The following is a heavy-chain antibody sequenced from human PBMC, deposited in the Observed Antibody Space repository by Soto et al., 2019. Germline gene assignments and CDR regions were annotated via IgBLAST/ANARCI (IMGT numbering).Heavy chain of an antibody. CDR3: ARGIYYDFWSGSPDAYYYYGMDV. V-gene: IGHV1-69*13. CDR2: IIPIFGTA. D-gene: IGHD3-3*01. Sequence: SVKVSCKASGGTFSSYAISLVRQAPGQGLEWMGGIIPIFGTANYAQKFQGRVTITADESTSTAYMELSSLRSEDTAVYYCARGIYYDFWSGSPDAYYYYGMDVWGQGTTVTVSS. J-gene: IGHJ6*02. CDR1: GGTFSSYA.